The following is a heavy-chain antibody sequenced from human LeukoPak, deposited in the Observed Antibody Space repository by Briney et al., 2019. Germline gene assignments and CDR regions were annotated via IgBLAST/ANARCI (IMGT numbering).Heavy chain of an antibody. CDR1: GGSVSGYY. D-gene: IGHD2-15*01. CDR2: INHSGST. V-gene: IGHV4-34*01. Sequence: PSETLSLTCAVYGGSVSGYYWSWIRQPPGKGLEWTGEINHSGSTNYNPSLKSRVTISVDTSKNQFSLKLSSVTAADTAVYYCARGSNIVVVVAATNFDYWGQGTLVTVSS. CDR3: ARGSNIVVVVAATNFDY. J-gene: IGHJ4*02.